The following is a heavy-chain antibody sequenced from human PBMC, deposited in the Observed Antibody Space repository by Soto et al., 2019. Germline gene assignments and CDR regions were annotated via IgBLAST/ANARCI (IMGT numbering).Heavy chain of an antibody. Sequence: PGEALKISCKGSGYSFTSYWVGWVRQMPGKGLEWMGIIYPGDSDTRYSPSFQGQVTISADKSTSTAYLQWSSLKASDTAMYYCARNAAIAVAGTWNYYYYDLDVWGKGTTGTVSS. V-gene: IGHV5-51*01. CDR1: GYSFTSYW. CDR3: ARNAAIAVAGTWNYYYYDLDV. CDR2: IYPGDSDT. D-gene: IGHD6-19*01. J-gene: IGHJ6*03.